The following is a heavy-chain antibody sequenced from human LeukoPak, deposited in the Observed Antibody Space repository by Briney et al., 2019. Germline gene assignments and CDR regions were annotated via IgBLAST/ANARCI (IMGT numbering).Heavy chain of an antibody. J-gene: IGHJ4*02. D-gene: IGHD4-17*01. CDR1: GGTFSSYA. CDR2: IIPILGIA. V-gene: IGHV1-69*04. CDR3: ARGPTEYGDRGRFDS. Sequence: SVKVSCKASGGTFSSYAISWVRQAPGQGLEWMGRIIPILGIANYAQKFQGRVTITADKSTSTAYMELSSLRSEDTAVYYCARGPTEYGDRGRFDSWGQGTLVTVSS.